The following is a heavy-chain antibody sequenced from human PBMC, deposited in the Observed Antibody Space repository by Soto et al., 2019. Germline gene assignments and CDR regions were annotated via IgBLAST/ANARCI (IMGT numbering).Heavy chain of an antibody. CDR3: ARVSIVVVPAAIDY. CDR1: GGSFSGYY. J-gene: IGHJ4*02. CDR2: INHSGST. Sequence: SETLSLTCAVYGGSFSGYYWSGIRQPPGKGLEWIGEINHSGSTNYNPSLKSRVTISVDTSKNQFSLKLSSVTAADTAVYYCARVSIVVVPAAIDYWGQGTLVTVSS. V-gene: IGHV4-34*01. D-gene: IGHD2-2*01.